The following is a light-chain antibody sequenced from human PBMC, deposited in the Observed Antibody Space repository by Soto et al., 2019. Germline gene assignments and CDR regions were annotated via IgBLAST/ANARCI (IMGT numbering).Light chain of an antibody. V-gene: IGKV1-39*01. CDR1: QSVSTY. CDR3: QQYNSYSWT. J-gene: IGKJ1*01. CDR2: GAS. Sequence: DIQMTQSPSSLSTSVGDRVTIPCRTSQSVSTYLNWYQQRPGKAPKLLIYGASSLQSGVPSRFSGSRSGTEFTLTISSLQPDDFATYYCQQYNSYSWTFGQGTKVDI.